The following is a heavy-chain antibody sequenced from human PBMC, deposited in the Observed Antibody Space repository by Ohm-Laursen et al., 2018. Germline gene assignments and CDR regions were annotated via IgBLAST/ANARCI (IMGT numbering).Heavy chain of an antibody. J-gene: IGHJ4*02. V-gene: IGHV1-2*02. Sequence: SVKVSCKASGYTFTGHFIHWVRQAPGQGLEWMGWINPNTGGTNYAQRFQDRVTMTSDTSVSTAYMEVNRLQSDDTAVYYCARGMTTVTTGGYWGQGTLVIVSS. D-gene: IGHD4-17*01. CDR2: INPNTGGT. CDR1: GYTFTGHF. CDR3: ARGMTTVTTGGY.